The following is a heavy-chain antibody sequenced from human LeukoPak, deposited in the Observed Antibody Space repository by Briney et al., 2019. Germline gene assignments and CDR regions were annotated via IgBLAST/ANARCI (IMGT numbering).Heavy chain of an antibody. J-gene: IGHJ5*02. V-gene: IGHV3-23*01. Sequence: GGSLRLSCAASGLTFINYAMSWVRQAPGKGLDWVSAISGTGGTTYYADSVKGRFTISRDNSKNTLYLQMNSLRAEDTAVYYCAGGPSYYYDSRWFDPWGQGALVTVSS. CDR2: ISGTGGTT. CDR1: GLTFINYA. D-gene: IGHD3-22*01. CDR3: AGGPSYYYDSRWFDP.